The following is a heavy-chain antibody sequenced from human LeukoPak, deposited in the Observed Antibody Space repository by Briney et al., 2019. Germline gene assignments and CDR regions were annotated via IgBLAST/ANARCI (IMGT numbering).Heavy chain of an antibody. V-gene: IGHV4-61*09. CDR2: VYTSGST. Sequence: SQTLSLTCTVSGDSVSSIDYYWSWIWQPAGKGLEWIGHVYTSGSTTYNPSLESRVSISVDESKNQFSLKLTSVTAADTAVYYCARERFLQLLPHDGFDIWGQGALVTVSS. D-gene: IGHD3-10*01. CDR3: ARERFLQLLPHDGFDI. CDR1: GDSVSSIDYY. J-gene: IGHJ3*02.